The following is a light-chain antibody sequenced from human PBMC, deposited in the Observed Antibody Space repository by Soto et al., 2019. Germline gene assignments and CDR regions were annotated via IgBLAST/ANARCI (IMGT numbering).Light chain of an antibody. V-gene: IGKV2-30*01. J-gene: IGKJ1*01. CDR3: MQNTHWPPT. CDR2: KVS. CDR1: QSLLYSDGDTY. Sequence: DAVLTQSPLSLPVTLGQPASISCRSSQSLLYSDGDTYLSWFHQRPGQSPRRLIYKVSKRDSGVPDRFSGSGSATDFTLKISRVEAADVGVYYCMQNTHWPPTFGQGTKVDIK.